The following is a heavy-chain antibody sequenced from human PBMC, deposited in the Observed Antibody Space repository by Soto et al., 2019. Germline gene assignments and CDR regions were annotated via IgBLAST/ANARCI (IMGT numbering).Heavy chain of an antibody. CDR2: IYYSGST. Sequence: QVQLQESGPGLVKPSQTLSLTCTVSGGSISSGGYYWSWIRQHPGKGLEWIGYIYYSGSTYYNPSLNSRVTISVDTSKNQFSLKLSSVTAADTAVYYCAISGYYPHRGYYYGMDVWGQGTTVTVFS. J-gene: IGHJ6*02. D-gene: IGHD3-3*01. V-gene: IGHV4-31*03. CDR1: GGSISSGGYY. CDR3: AISGYYPHRGYYYGMDV.